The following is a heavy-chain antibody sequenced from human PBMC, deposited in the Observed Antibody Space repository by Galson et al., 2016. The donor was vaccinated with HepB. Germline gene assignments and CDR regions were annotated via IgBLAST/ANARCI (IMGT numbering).Heavy chain of an antibody. J-gene: IGHJ4*02. CDR2: IYSSSGLV. Sequence: SLRLSCAASGFTFSDYSMNWVRQAPGKGPEWVAYIYSSSGLVYYADSVKGRFTISRDNARNSLYLEMNSLKYEDTSQYYCVRVGREDYGGKTFGYDYWGLGTQVTVSS. V-gene: IGHV3-48*02. CDR3: VRVGREDYGGKTFGYDY. D-gene: IGHD4-23*01. CDR1: GFTFSDYS.